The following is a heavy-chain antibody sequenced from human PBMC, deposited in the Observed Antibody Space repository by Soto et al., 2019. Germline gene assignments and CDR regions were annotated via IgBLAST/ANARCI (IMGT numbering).Heavy chain of an antibody. Sequence: RGESLKISCKGSGYSFIAYWIGWVRQMPGKGLEWMGIIYPADSDTRYSPSFQGQVTISVDKSINTAYLQWSSLKASDTAVYYCTRHTGYDSSLDYWGQGTLVTVSS. V-gene: IGHV5-51*01. J-gene: IGHJ4*02. CDR3: TRHTGYDSSLDY. CDR1: GYSFIAYW. CDR2: IYPADSDT. D-gene: IGHD5-12*01.